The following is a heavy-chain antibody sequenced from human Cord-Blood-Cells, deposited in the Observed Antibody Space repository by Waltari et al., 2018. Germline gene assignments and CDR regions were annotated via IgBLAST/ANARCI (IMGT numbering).Heavy chain of an antibody. CDR3: ARADVQQLVGLIFDY. CDR1: GFTFSSYA. V-gene: IGHV3-30*04. D-gene: IGHD6-13*01. CDR2: ISYDGRNK. Sequence: QVQLVESGGGVVQPGRSLRLSCAASGFTFSSYAMHWVRQARGKGLEWVAVISYDGRNKYYADSVKGRFTISRDNSKNTLYLQMNSLRAEDTAVYYCARADVQQLVGLIFDYWGQGTLVTVSS. J-gene: IGHJ4*02.